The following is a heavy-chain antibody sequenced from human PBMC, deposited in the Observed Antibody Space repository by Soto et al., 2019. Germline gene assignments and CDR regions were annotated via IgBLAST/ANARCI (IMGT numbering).Heavy chain of an antibody. CDR2: IIPIFGTA. Sequence: SVKVSCKASGGTFSSYAISWVRQAPGQGLEWMGGIIPIFGTANYAQKFQGRVTITADESTSTAYMELSSLRSEDTAVYYCARARYCSGGSCYFYYYGMDVWGQGTTVTVSS. J-gene: IGHJ6*02. V-gene: IGHV1-69*13. CDR3: ARARYCSGGSCYFYYYGMDV. CDR1: GGTFSSYA. D-gene: IGHD2-15*01.